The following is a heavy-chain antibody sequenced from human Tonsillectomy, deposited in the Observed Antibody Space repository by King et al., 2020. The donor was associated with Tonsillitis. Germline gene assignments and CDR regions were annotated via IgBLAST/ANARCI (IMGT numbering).Heavy chain of an antibody. Sequence: VQLVESGGGLVQPGGSLRLSCAASGFTFSSYSMNWVRQAPGKGLEWVAYISSSSSTIYYADSMKGRLTISRDSATNSLFLQMNSLRAEDTAVYYCARERIYYSYMDVWGKGTTVTVSS. J-gene: IGHJ6*03. V-gene: IGHV3-48*01. CDR1: GFTFSSYS. CDR3: ARERIYYSYMDV. D-gene: IGHD2-15*01. CDR2: ISSSSSTI.